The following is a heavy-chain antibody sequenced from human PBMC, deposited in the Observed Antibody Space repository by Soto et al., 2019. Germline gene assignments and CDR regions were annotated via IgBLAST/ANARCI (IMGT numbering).Heavy chain of an antibody. Sequence: GGSLRLSCAASGFTLSPYRMNLVRQAPGKGLEWVANIKQSGSDKYYVDSVKGRFTISRDNAKNSLYLQMNSLRPEDTAVYFCSKGDDDHSYLHHLWGQRTSDTVSS. CDR2: IKQSGSDK. D-gene: IGHD5-18*01. CDR3: SKGDDDHSYLHHL. CDR1: GFTLSPYR. V-gene: IGHV3-7*03. J-gene: IGHJ6*02.